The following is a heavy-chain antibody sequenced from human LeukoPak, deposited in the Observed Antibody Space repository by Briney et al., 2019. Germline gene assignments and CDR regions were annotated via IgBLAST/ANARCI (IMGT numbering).Heavy chain of an antibody. CDR2: SAYGGSI. J-gene: IGHJ4*02. CDR3: AKHPGRSGYRSNWYVSYFDS. Sequence: GGSLRLSCAAPGITFSNYDITWVRQAPGGGLEYVSCSAYGGSINYADSVKGRFTISRDNSKNTVYLQMTNLRAEDTARYHCAKHPGRSGYRSNWYVSYFDSWGQGALVTVSS. D-gene: IGHD6-13*01. V-gene: IGHV3-23*01. CDR1: GITFSNYD.